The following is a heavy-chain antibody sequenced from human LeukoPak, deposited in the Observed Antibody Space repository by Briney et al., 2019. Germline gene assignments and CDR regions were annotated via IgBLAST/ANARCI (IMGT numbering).Heavy chain of an antibody. CDR2: IYTGGST. V-gene: IGHV4-61*02. CDR3: ARNRNYYDSSLGY. D-gene: IGHD3-22*01. Sequence: SETLSLTCTVSGGSISSGYYYWIWIRQPAGKGLEWIGRIYTGGSTNYNPSLKIRVTISIDTSKNQFSLKLSSVTAADTAVYYCARNRNYYDSSLGYWGQGTLVTVSS. J-gene: IGHJ4*02. CDR1: GGSISSGYYY.